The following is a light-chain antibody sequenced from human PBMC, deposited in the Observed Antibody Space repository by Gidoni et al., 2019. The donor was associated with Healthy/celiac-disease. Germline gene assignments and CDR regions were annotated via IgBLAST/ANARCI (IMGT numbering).Light chain of an antibody. J-gene: IGKJ1*01. CDR3: QKYKSYSPWT. CDR1: QSISSW. Sequence: DIQMTQSPSTLSASVGDRVTITCRASQSISSWLAWYQQKPGKAPKLLIYDASSLESGVTSRVSGSGSGTEFTLNSSSLQPDEFETYYCQKYKSYSPWTVGQGTKVEIK. V-gene: IGKV1-5*01. CDR2: DAS.